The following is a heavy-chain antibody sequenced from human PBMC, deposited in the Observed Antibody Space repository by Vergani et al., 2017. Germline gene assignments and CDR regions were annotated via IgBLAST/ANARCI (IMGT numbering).Heavy chain of an antibody. CDR2: IIPILGIA. V-gene: IGHV1-69*02. D-gene: IGHD4-17*01. J-gene: IGHJ4*02. CDR1: GGTFSSYT. CDR3: ARIDYGDFSSFDY. Sequence: QVQLVQSGAEVKKPGSSVKVSCKASGGTFSSYTISWVRPAPGQGLEWMGRIIPILGIANYAQKLQGRVTMTTDTSTSTAYMELRSLRSDDTAVYYCARIDYGDFSSFDYWGQGTLVTVSS.